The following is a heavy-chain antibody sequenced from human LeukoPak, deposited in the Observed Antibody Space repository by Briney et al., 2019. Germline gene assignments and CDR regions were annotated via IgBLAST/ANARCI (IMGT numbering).Heavy chain of an antibody. CDR1: GYRFTSYW. CDR3: ARLSSSSPYDAFDI. CDR2: IYPGDSDT. Sequence: AGESLKISCKGSGYRFTSYWIGWVRQMPGKDLEWMGIIYPGDSDTRYSPSFQGQVTISADKSINTAYLQWSSLKASDTAMYYCARLSSSSPYDAFDIWGQGTMVTVSS. J-gene: IGHJ3*02. D-gene: IGHD6-6*01. V-gene: IGHV5-51*01.